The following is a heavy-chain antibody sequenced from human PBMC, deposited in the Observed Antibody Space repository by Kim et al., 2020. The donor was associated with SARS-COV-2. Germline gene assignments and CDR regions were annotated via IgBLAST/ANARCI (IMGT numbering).Heavy chain of an antibody. D-gene: IGHD5-12*01. Sequence: GWSLRLSCAASGFTFSDYYMSWIRQAPGKGLEWGSYSSSSGSTIYYADSVKGRFTISRDNAKNSLYLQMNSLRAEDTAVYYCASLPRPRGLRGAFDIWGQGTMVTVSS. CDR3: ASLPRPRGLRGAFDI. CDR1: GFTFSDYY. V-gene: IGHV3-11*01. J-gene: IGHJ3*02. CDR2: SSSSGSTI.